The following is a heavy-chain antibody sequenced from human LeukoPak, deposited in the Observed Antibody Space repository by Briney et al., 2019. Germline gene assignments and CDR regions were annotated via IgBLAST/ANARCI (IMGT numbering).Heavy chain of an antibody. J-gene: IGHJ4*02. V-gene: IGHV4-59*01. D-gene: IGHD1-1*01. CDR3: ARGDWNDVGGYYFDY. CDR1: GGSISSYY. Sequence: SETLSLTCTVSGGSISSYYWSWIRQPPGKGLEWIGYIYYSGSTNYNPSLKSRVTISVDTSKNQFSLKLSSVTAADTAVYYCARGDWNDVGGYYFDYWGQGTLVTVSS. CDR2: IYYSGST.